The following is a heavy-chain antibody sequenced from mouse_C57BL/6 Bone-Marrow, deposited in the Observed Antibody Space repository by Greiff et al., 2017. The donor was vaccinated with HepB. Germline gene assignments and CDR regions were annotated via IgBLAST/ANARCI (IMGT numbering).Heavy chain of an antibody. CDR3: ASRVRGYAMDY. CDR2: FHPSDSDT. J-gene: IGHJ4*01. CDR1: GYTFTSYW. Sequence: QVQLQQPGAELVKPGASVKVSCKASGYTFTSYWMHWVKQRPGQGLEWIGRFHPSDSDTNYNQKFKGKATLTVDKSSSTAYMQLSSLTSEDSAVYYCASRVRGYAMDYWGQGTSVTVSA. V-gene: IGHV1-74*01. D-gene: IGHD2-2*01.